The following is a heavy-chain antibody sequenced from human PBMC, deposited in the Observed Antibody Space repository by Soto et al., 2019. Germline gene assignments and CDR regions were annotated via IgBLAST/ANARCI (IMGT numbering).Heavy chain of an antibody. Sequence: VQLLESGGGLVQPGGSLRLSCAASGFTFSTYAMSWVRQAPGKGLEWVSDISANGGRTDYAGSVRGRFTISRDKSKNMLYLQMDRLRAEDTALYFCARDNVGCSSTSCYLDYWGQGTLVTVCS. CDR3: ARDNVGCSSTSCYLDY. D-gene: IGHD2-2*01. J-gene: IGHJ4*02. V-gene: IGHV3-23*01. CDR1: GFTFSTYA. CDR2: ISANGGRT.